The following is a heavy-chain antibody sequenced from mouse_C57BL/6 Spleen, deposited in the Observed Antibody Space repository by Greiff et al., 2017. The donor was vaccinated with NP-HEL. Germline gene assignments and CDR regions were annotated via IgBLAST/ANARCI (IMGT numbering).Heavy chain of an antibody. CDR1: GYTFTSYW. J-gene: IGHJ1*03. V-gene: IGHV1-69*01. Sequence: QVQLQQPGAELVMPGASVKLSCKASGYTFTSYWMHWVKQRPGQGLEWIGEIDPSDSYTNYTQKFKGKSTLTVDKSSSTAYMQLSSLTSEDSAVYYCARGGGTWYFDVWGTGTTVTVSS. CDR3: ARGGGTWYFDV. D-gene: IGHD4-1*01. CDR2: IDPSDSYT.